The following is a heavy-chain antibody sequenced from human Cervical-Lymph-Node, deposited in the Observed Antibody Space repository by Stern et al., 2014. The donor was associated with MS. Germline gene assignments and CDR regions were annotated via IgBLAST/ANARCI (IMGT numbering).Heavy chain of an antibody. J-gene: IGHJ4*02. CDR1: AFSLTNTW. CDR2: IYPGDSEP. CDR3: ARGRGIAFRPDD. Sequence: EVQLLESGAEVIKPGNSLKISCKGSAFSLTNTWIGWVRQVPGKGLEWMGIIYPGDSEPRYSPSFEGQVTISADKSINTAYLQWSSLKASDTAMYYCARGRGIAFRPDDWGQGTLVTVSS. V-gene: IGHV5-51*03. D-gene: IGHD3-3*02.